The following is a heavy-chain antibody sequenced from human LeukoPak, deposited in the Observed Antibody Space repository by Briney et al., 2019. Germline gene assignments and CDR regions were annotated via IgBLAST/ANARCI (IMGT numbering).Heavy chain of an antibody. J-gene: IGHJ4*02. D-gene: IGHD5-12*01. CDR1: GYTFTGHY. V-gene: IGHV1-2*02. CDR2: IHPNSGAT. Sequence: GASVMVSCKASGYTFTGHYMHWIRQARGQGLEWMGWIHPNSGATHYNQKLQGRVTMTSDTSIDTVYMELTSLIYDDTAVYYCARDLGPGGYAGYWGQGTLVTVSS. CDR3: ARDLGPGGYAGY.